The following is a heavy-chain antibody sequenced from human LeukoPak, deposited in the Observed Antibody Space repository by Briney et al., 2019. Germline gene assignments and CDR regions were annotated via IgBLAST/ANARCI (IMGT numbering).Heavy chain of an antibody. Sequence: ASVKVSCKASGYTFTSYYMHWVRQAPGQGLEWMGLINPSGGSTSYAQKFQGRVTMTRDTSTSTVYMELSSLRSEDTAVYYCARGYYDFWSGDLGWFDPWGQGTLVTVSS. V-gene: IGHV1-46*01. CDR3: ARGYYDFWSGDLGWFDP. CDR2: INPSGGST. CDR1: GYTFTSYY. D-gene: IGHD3-3*01. J-gene: IGHJ5*02.